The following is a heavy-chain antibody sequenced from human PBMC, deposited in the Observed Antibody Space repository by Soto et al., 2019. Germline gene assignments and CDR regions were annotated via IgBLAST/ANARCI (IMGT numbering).Heavy chain of an antibody. CDR3: ARPIAVAGTWGTYDAFDI. CDR1: GGSISSSSYY. V-gene: IGHV4-39*01. CDR2: IYYSGST. J-gene: IGHJ3*02. D-gene: IGHD6-19*01. Sequence: SETLSLTCTVSGGSISSSSYYWGWIRQPPGKGLEWIGSIYYSGSTYYNPSLKSRVTISVDTSKNQFSLKLSSVTAADTAVYYCARPIAVAGTWGTYDAFDIWGQGTMVTVSS.